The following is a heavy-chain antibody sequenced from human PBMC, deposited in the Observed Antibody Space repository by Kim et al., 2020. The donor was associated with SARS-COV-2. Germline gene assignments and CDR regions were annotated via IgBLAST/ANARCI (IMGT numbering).Heavy chain of an antibody. CDR2: INHSGST. CDR3: ARGRSYGSGSRYFDY. V-gene: IGHV4-34*01. D-gene: IGHD3-10*01. J-gene: IGHJ4*02. Sequence: SETLSLTCAVYGGSFSGYYWSWIRQPPGKGLEWIGEINHSGSTNYNPSLKSRVTISVDTSKNQFSLKLSSVTAADTAVYYCARGRSYGSGSRYFDYWGQGTLVTVSS. CDR1: GGSFSGYY.